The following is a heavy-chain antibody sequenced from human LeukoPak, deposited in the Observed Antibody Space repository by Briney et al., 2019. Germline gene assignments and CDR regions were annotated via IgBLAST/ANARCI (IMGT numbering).Heavy chain of an antibody. Sequence: SETLSLTCTVSGGSISSYYWSWIRQPPGKGLEWIGYIHYSGSTNYNPSLKSRVTISVDTSKNQFSLKLSSVTAADTAVYYCARVGNRLTSFDIWGQGTMVTVSS. J-gene: IGHJ3*02. CDR3: ARVGNRLTSFDI. CDR2: IHYSGST. V-gene: IGHV4-59*01. CDR1: GGSISSYY. D-gene: IGHD1-14*01.